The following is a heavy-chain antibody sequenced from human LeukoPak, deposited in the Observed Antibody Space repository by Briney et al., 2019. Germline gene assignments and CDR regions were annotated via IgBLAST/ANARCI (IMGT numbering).Heavy chain of an antibody. CDR2: ISGSGGST. D-gene: IGHD1-1*01. Sequence: GGSLRLSCAASGFTFSSYAMSWVRQAPGKGLEWVSAISGSGGSTYYADSVKGRFTISRDNSKNTLYLQMNSLRAEDTAVYYCARGNTGTTRGGPFDPWGQGTLVTVSS. V-gene: IGHV3-23*01. CDR3: ARGNTGTTRGGPFDP. J-gene: IGHJ5*02. CDR1: GFTFSSYA.